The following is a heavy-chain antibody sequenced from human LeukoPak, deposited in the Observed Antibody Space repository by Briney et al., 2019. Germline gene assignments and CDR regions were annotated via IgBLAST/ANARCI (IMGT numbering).Heavy chain of an antibody. CDR3: AKAVVPVISQHYFDY. D-gene: IGHD3-22*01. CDR2: ISYDGSNK. CDR1: GFTFSSYG. Sequence: GGSLRLSCAASGFTFSSYGMHWVRQAPGKGLEWVAFISYDGSNKHYADFVKGRFTISRDNSKNILYLQMNSLRAEDTAVYYCAKAVVPVISQHYFDYWGQGTLVTVSS. J-gene: IGHJ4*02. V-gene: IGHV3-30*18.